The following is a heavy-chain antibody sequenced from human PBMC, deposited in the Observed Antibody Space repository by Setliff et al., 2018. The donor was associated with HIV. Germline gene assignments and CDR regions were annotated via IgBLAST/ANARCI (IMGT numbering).Heavy chain of an antibody. Sequence: PGGSLRLSCADSGFRFSNQGMHWVRQAPGKGLEWVAVISYDGSVKYYADSVRGRFTISRDNSKNILYLQMNSLRVEDTAVYYCARDATRGGDMDVWAKGTTVTVSS. CDR3: ARDATRGGDMDV. D-gene: IGHD2-15*01. J-gene: IGHJ6*03. CDR1: GFRFSNQG. CDR2: ISYDGSVK. V-gene: IGHV3-30*03.